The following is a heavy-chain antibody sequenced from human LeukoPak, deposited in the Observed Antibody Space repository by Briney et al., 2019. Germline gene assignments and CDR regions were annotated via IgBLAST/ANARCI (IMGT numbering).Heavy chain of an antibody. Sequence: ASVKVSCKASGYTFTYRYLHWVRQAPGQALEWMGWITPFNGNTNYAQKFQDRVTITRDRSMSTAYMELSSLRSEDTAMYYCAVGTGSYGYVIDYWGQGTLVTVSS. CDR1: GYTFTYRY. CDR2: ITPFNGNT. CDR3: AVGTGSYGYVIDY. D-gene: IGHD5-18*01. J-gene: IGHJ4*02. V-gene: IGHV1-45*02.